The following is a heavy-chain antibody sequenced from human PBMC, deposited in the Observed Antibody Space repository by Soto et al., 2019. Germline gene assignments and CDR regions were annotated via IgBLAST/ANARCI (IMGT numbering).Heavy chain of an antibody. V-gene: IGHV1-2*02. CDR2: INPDSGRT. CDR3: ALSSSQTNIYV. Sequence: ASVKVSCKASGYTFTGYYLHWVRQAPGQGLEWMGYINPDSGRTRYAQKFQGTVTMTRDTSITTAYLELSSLKYDDSAIFYCALSSSQTNIYVWGQGTTVTVSS. J-gene: IGHJ6*01. CDR1: GYTFTGYY. D-gene: IGHD5-12*01.